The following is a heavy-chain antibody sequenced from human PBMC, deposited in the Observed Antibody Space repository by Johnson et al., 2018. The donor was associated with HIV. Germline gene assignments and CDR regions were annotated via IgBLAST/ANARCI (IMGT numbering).Heavy chain of an antibody. J-gene: IGHJ3*01. CDR3: AKEDSWRRAFDL. V-gene: IGHV3-30*18. D-gene: IGHD3-3*01. Sequence: QVQLVESGGGVVQPGRSRRLSCAVSGFTFSNYGMHWVRQAPGKGLEWVAVISYDGRNKYYADSVQGRFTISRDNSRNTLYLQMNSLRAEDTGVYYCAKEDSWRRAFDLWGQGTMVTVSS. CDR1: GFTFSNYG. CDR2: ISYDGRNK.